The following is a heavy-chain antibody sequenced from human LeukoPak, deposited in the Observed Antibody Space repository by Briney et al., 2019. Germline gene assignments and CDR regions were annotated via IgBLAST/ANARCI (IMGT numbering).Heavy chain of an antibody. J-gene: IGHJ4*02. Sequence: SETLSLTCAVYGGSFSGYYWSWIRQPPGKGLERIGEINHSGSTNYNPSLKSRVTISVDTSKNQFSLKLSSVTAADTAMYYCARGDILTGYPFDYWGQGTLVTVSS. CDR2: INHSGST. V-gene: IGHV4-34*01. D-gene: IGHD3-9*01. CDR3: ARGDILTGYPFDY. CDR1: GGSFSGYY.